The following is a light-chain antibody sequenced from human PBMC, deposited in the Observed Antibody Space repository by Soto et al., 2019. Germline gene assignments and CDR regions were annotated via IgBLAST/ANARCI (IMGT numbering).Light chain of an antibody. CDR2: EAS. V-gene: IGKV1-39*01. J-gene: IGKJ1*01. Sequence: DIRITQSPSSLSASVGDRVTIACRASQSIDTHLNWYQQHPGKAPNALIYEASNLQSGVPSRFSGSGSGTAVILTISGLQPDDSDTYYCQQTYSPPATFGQGTKVEIK. CDR1: QSIDTH. CDR3: QQTYSPPAT.